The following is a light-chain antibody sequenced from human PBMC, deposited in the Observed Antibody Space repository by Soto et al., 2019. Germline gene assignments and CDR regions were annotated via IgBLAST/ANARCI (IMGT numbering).Light chain of an antibody. Sequence: IVLTHSPGTLSANPGERATLYCRPSQTVGVRLAWYQHKPGQAPRLLIYEASNRAAGIPGRFSGSGSGTDFTLTITSLEPEDFAFYYCHQRQRWPRTFAQGTKVDI. CDR2: EAS. CDR1: QTVGVR. CDR3: HQRQRWPRT. J-gene: IGKJ1*01. V-gene: IGKV3-11*01.